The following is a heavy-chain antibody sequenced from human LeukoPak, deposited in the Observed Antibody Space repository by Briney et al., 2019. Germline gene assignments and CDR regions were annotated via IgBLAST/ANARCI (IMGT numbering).Heavy chain of an antibody. CDR3: AATVTTLGWFDP. Sequence: SETLSLTCSVSGGSISTYYWSWVRQPPEKGLEWIGSIYYSGSTYYNPSLKSRVTISVDTSKNQFSLKLSSVTAADTAVYYCAATVTTLGWFDPWGQGTLVTVSS. CDR2: IYYSGST. J-gene: IGHJ5*02. D-gene: IGHD4-17*01. CDR1: GGSISTYY. V-gene: IGHV4-59*04.